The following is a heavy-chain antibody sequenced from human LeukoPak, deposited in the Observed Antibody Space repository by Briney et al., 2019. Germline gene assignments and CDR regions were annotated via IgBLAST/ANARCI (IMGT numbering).Heavy chain of an antibody. CDR1: GFTFSRSA. D-gene: IGHD6-13*01. Sequence: GSLRLSCAASGFTFSRSAMSWVRQPPGKGLEWIGEINHSGSTNYNPSLKSRVTISVDTSKNQFSLKLSSVTAADTAVYYCARRGYSSSWVGTWFDPWGQGTLVTVSS. V-gene: IGHV4-34*01. CDR3: ARRGYSSSWVGTWFDP. CDR2: INHSGST. J-gene: IGHJ5*02.